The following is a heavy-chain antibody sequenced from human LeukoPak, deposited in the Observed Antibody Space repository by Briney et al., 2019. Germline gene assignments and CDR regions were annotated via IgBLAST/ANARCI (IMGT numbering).Heavy chain of an antibody. J-gene: IGHJ4*02. CDR1: GGSFSAYY. V-gene: IGHV4-34*01. CDR2: ISHSGST. Sequence: KSSETLSLTCAVYGGSFSAYYCHWIRQPPGKGLEWIGEISHSGSTKYYPSLKSRVTISIDTSRNQFSLKLSSAAAADTAVYYCFLWDTVLSRDYWGQGTLVTVSS. CDR3: FLWDTVLSRDY. D-gene: IGHD4-23*01.